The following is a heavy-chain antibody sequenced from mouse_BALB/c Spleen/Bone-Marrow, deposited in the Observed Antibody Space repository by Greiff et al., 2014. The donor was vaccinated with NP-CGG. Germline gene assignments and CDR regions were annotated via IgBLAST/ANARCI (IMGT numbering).Heavy chain of an antibody. CDR2: IDPSDSYT. CDR1: GYTFTSYW. V-gene: IGHV1-69*02. J-gene: IGHJ2*01. Sequence: QVQLQQSGAELVKPGASAKLSCKASGYTFTSYWMHWVKQRPGQGLEWIGEIDPSDSYTNYNQKLKGKATLTVDKSSSTAYMQLSSLTSEDSAVYYCARGLYGNSGYWGQGTTLTVSS. CDR3: ARGLYGNSGY. D-gene: IGHD2-1*01.